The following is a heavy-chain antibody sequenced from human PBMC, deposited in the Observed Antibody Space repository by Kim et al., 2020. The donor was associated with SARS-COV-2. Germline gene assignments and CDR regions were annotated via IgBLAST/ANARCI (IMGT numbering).Heavy chain of an antibody. CDR3: ARGRLWPLED. V-gene: IGHV4-34*01. CDR2: INRSGTT. Sequence: SETLSLTCAVYGGSFGDYYWSWIRQPPGKGLEWIGEINRSGTTNYNPSLKSRVTISVDMSKNQFSLKLTSVTAADTAVYYCARGRLWPLEDWGQGTLVTVSS. CDR1: GGSFGDYY. D-gene: IGHD1-1*01. J-gene: IGHJ4*02.